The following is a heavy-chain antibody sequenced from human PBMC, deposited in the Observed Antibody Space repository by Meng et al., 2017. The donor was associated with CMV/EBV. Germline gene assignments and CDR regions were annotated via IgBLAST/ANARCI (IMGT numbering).Heavy chain of an antibody. J-gene: IGHJ4*02. V-gene: IGHV1-69*01. D-gene: IGHD4-23*01. Sequence: SGVEVKKPGSSGRVSCKASGGTFSSYAISWVRQAPGQGLEWMGGIIAIFGTANYAQKFQGRVTITADESTSTAYMELSSLRSEDTAVYYCARAGDYGGRGYFDYWGQGTLVTVSS. CDR1: GGTFSSYA. CDR3: ARAGDYGGRGYFDY. CDR2: IIAIFGTA.